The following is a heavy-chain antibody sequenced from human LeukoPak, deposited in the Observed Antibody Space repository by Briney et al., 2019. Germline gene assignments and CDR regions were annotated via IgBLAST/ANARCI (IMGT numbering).Heavy chain of an antibody. J-gene: IGHJ6*02. Sequence: GASVKVSCKASGYTFTSYDINWVRQATGQGLEWKGWMNPNSGNTGYAQKFQGRVTMTRNTSISTAYMELSSLRSEDTAVYCCAIAASSGWYRNYYGMDVWGQGTTVTVSS. CDR2: MNPNSGNT. V-gene: IGHV1-8*01. D-gene: IGHD6-19*01. CDR3: AIAASSGWYRNYYGMDV. CDR1: GYTFTSYD.